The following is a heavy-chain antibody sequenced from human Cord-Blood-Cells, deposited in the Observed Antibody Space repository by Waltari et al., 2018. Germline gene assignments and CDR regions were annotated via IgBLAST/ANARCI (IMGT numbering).Heavy chain of an antibody. CDR1: CGSISRGGYY. Sequence: QVQLQESGPGLVKPSQTLSLTCTVSCGSISRGGYYWSWIRQHPGKGLEWNGYIYYSGSTYYNPSLKSRFTISVDTSKNQFSLKLSSVTAADTAVYYCARDGRGGDWGNFDYWGQGTLVTVSS. V-gene: IGHV4-31*03. J-gene: IGHJ4*02. CDR3: ARDGRGGDWGNFDY. D-gene: IGHD2-21*01. CDR2: IYYSGST.